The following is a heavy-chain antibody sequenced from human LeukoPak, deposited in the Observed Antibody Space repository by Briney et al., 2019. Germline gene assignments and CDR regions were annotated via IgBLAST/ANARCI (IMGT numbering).Heavy chain of an antibody. Sequence: ESGPGLVKPSETLSLTCTVSGGSISSYYWSWIRQPPGKGLEWIGYIYYSGSTNYNPSLKSRVTISVDTSKNQFSLKLSSVTAADTAVYYCARERDYYDSSGYTYYFDYWGQGTLVTVSS. CDR2: IYYSGST. V-gene: IGHV4-59*01. D-gene: IGHD3-22*01. J-gene: IGHJ4*02. CDR1: GGSISSYY. CDR3: ARERDYYDSSGYTYYFDY.